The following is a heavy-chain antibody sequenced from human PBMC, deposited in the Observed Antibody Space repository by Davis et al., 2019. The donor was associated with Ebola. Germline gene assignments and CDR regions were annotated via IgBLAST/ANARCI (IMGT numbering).Heavy chain of an antibody. Sequence: ASVKVSCKASGYTFNIYHVHWVRQAPGQGLEWMGIINPSGDSTSYAQTFQGRLNVTRDTSTSTVYMELTSLTSDDTAVYYCAGDVGYSSSSGDDYWGQGTLVTVSS. CDR2: INPSGDST. CDR1: GYTFNIYH. CDR3: AGDVGYSSSSGDDY. D-gene: IGHD6-6*01. V-gene: IGHV1-46*02. J-gene: IGHJ4*02.